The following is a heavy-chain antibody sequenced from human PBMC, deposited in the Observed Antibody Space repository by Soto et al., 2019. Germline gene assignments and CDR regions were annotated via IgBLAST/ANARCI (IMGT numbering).Heavy chain of an antibody. J-gene: IGHJ5*02. Sequence: SETLSLTXTVSGGSISSGGYYWSWIRQHPGKGLEWIGYIYYSGSTYYNPSLKSRVTISVDTSKNQFSLKLSSVTAADTAVYYCARTPINWFDPWGQGTLVTVSS. CDR1: GGSISSGGYY. CDR2: IYYSGST. V-gene: IGHV4-31*03. CDR3: ARTPINWFDP.